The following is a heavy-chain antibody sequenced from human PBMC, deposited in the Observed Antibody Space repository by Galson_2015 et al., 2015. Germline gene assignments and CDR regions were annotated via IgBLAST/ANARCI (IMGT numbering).Heavy chain of an antibody. Sequence: SVKFSCQASGGTFSSYAISWVRQAPGQGLEWMGGTITIFGTENYAQKFQGRVTITADESTSTAYMELSSLRSEDTAVYYCARAPKAYDSSGYLVDWGQGTLVTVSS. J-gene: IGHJ4*02. CDR3: ARAPKAYDSSGYLVD. CDR2: TITIFGTE. V-gene: IGHV1-69*13. CDR1: GGTFSSYA. D-gene: IGHD3-22*01.